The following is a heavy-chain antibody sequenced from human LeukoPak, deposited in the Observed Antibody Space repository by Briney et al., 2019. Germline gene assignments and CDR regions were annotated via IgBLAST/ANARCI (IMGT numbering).Heavy chain of an antibody. J-gene: IGHJ6*02. D-gene: IGHD6-19*01. CDR3: ARDRGSGWYFYYYYYGMDV. CDR2: ISYDGSNK. CDR1: GFTFSSYA. Sequence: GGSLRLSCAASGFTFSSYAMNWVRQAPGEGLEWVAVISYDGSNKYYADSVKGRFTISRDNSKNTLYLQMNSLRAEDTAVYYCARDRGSGWYFYYYYYGMDVWGQGTTVTVSS. V-gene: IGHV3-30-3*01.